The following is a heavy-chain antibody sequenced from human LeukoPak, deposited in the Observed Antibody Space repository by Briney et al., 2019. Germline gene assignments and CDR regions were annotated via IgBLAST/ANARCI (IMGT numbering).Heavy chain of an antibody. CDR2: ITDVGDI. V-gene: IGHV3-23*01. CDR1: GFTFSSYA. CDR3: TRDRGGSPTDVFDY. Sequence: PGGSLRLSCAASGFTFSSYAMSWVRQAPGKGLEWVSTITDVGDIFYTYSVRSRFTISRDNSKNTVYMQMDGLRAEDTAVYYCTRDRGGSPTDVFDYWGQGTLVTVSS. D-gene: IGHD2-15*01. J-gene: IGHJ4*02.